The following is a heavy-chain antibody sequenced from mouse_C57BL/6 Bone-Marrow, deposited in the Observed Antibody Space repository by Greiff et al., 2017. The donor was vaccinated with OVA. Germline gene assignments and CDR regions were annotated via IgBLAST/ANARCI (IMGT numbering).Heavy chain of an antibody. Sequence: VKLQQPGTELVKPGASVKLSCKASGYTFTSYWMHWVKQRPGQGLEWIGNINPSNGGTNYNEKFKSKATLTVDKSSSTAYMQLSSLTSEDSAVYYCASYGSSLYAMDYWGQGTSVTVSS. CDR2: INPSNGGT. D-gene: IGHD1-1*01. V-gene: IGHV1-53*01. CDR3: ASYGSSLYAMDY. CDR1: GYTFTSYW. J-gene: IGHJ4*01.